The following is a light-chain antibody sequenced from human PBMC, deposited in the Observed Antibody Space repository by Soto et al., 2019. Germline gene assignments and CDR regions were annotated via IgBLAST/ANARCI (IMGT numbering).Light chain of an antibody. CDR3: QQYNDYSMYT. CDR1: QNIDDW. Sequence: DIQMTQSPSILSVSVGDRVTITCRASQNIDDWLAWYQQKPGKAPNLLIYKASSLQRGVSSRFSGSGSGTEFTLTISSLQPDDFATYYCQQYNDYSMYTFGQGTKLEIK. J-gene: IGKJ2*01. CDR2: KAS. V-gene: IGKV1-5*03.